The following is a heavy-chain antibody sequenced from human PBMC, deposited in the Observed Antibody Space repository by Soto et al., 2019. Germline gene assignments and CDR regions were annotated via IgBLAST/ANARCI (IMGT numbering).Heavy chain of an antibody. Sequence: SETLSLTCNVSGGSVSSSSYYWGWIRQAPGKGLEWIVSTYYSAGTYYNPSLKSRVTTSMDASKNQFSLTVTSVTAADTAIYYCARHASRGYSSSWYFEDWGQGTPVTVSS. CDR2: TYYSAGT. D-gene: IGHD6-13*01. CDR1: GGSVSSSSYY. V-gene: IGHV4-39*01. CDR3: ARHASRGYSSSWYFED. J-gene: IGHJ4*02.